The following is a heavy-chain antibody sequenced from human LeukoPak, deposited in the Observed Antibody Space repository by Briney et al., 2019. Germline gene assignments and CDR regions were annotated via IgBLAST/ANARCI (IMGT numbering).Heavy chain of an antibody. Sequence: PSETLSLTCSVSGGSISSYYWSWIRQPPGKGLEWIGYIYYSGSTNYNPSLKSRVTISVDTSKNQFSLKLSSVTAADTAVYYCARVLLSNYDFWSGYSNWFDPWGQGTLVTVSS. CDR1: GGSISSYY. CDR2: IYYSGST. J-gene: IGHJ5*02. V-gene: IGHV4-59*01. D-gene: IGHD3-3*01. CDR3: ARVLLSNYDFWSGYSNWFDP.